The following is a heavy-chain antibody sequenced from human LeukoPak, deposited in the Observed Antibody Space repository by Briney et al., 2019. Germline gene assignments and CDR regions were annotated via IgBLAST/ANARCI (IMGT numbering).Heavy chain of an antibody. Sequence: GGSLRLSCAASGFTFSSYWMHWVRQAPGKGLEWVAVISYDGSNKYYADSVKGRFTISRDNSKNTLYLQMNSLRAEDTAVYYCAKESIVGLKGAFDIWGQGTMVTVSS. J-gene: IGHJ3*02. CDR1: GFTFSSYW. CDR3: AKESIVGLKGAFDI. V-gene: IGHV3-30*18. CDR2: ISYDGSNK. D-gene: IGHD1-26*01.